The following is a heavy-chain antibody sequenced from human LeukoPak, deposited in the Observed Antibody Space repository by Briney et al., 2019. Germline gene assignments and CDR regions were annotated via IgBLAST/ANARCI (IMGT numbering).Heavy chain of an antibody. V-gene: IGHV3-23*01. CDR3: AKGGAYCSGGSCSNFDY. Sequence: GGSLRLSCAASGFTFSNYAMSWVRQAPGKGLEWDSRIRGSGDDTHYADSVRGRFTISRDNSKNTLCLQMNSLRAEDTAVYFCAKGGAYCSGGSCSNFDYWGQGTLVTVS. J-gene: IGHJ4*02. D-gene: IGHD2-15*01. CDR1: GFTFSNYA. CDR2: IRGSGDDT.